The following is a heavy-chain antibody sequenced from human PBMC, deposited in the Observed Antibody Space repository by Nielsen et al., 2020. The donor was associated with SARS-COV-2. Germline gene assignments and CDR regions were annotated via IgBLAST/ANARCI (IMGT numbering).Heavy chain of an antibody. CDR1: GFTFDDYA. J-gene: IGHJ6*02. Sequence: SLKISCAASGFTFDDYAMHWVRQAPGKDLEWVSGISWNSGSIGYADSVKGRFTISRDNAKNSLYLQMNSLRAEDTALYYCVTAAGTEYYYYGMDVWGQGTTVTDSS. CDR3: VTAAGTEYYYYGMDV. V-gene: IGHV3-9*01. CDR2: ISWNSGSI. D-gene: IGHD6-13*01.